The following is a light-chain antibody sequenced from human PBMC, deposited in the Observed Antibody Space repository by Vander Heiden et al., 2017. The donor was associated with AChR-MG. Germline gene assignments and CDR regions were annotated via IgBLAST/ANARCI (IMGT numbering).Light chain of an antibody. V-gene: IGLV1-40*01. CDR3: QTYDSGLSAWV. J-gene: IGLJ3*02. Sequence: QSVLTPPPSVSGAPGQSVTISCTDVGPLFDVHWYRQFPGTAPTLLIYGDTKRPSGVPDRFSGSKSGTSASLAITGLQAEDEAEYYCQTYDSGLSAWVFGGGTRLTVL. CDR2: GDT. CDR1: VGPLFD.